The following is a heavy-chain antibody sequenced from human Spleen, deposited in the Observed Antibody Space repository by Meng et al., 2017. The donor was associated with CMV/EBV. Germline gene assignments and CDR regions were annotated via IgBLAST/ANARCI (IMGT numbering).Heavy chain of an antibody. CDR1: GDSISNHY. D-gene: IGHD1-26*01. CDR2: IYYSGSS. J-gene: IGHJ3*02. Sequence: GSLRLSCIVSGDSISNHYWSWIRQPPGQGLEWIGYIYYSGSSNYNPSLRSRVTISVDTSKNQFSLKLSSVTAADTAVYYCARGRRSWGYDAFDIWGQGTMVTVSS. CDR3: ARGRRSWGYDAFDI. V-gene: IGHV4-59*11.